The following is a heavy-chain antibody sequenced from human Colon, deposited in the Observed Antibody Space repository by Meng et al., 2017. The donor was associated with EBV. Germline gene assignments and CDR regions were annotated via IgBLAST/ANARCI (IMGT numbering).Heavy chain of an antibody. CDR2: ISAYNGNT. CDR3: ARDLGGDD. CDR1: GGSFSTHT. D-gene: IGHD3-10*01. J-gene: IGHJ4*02. Sequence: QVQVVQSGAEAEKPGSSVKVACKTSGGSFSTHTFSWVRQAPGQGLEWMGWISAYNGNTNYAQKLQGRVTMTTDTSTSTAYMELRSLRSDDTAVYYCARDLGGDDWGQGTLVTVSS. V-gene: IGHV1-18*01.